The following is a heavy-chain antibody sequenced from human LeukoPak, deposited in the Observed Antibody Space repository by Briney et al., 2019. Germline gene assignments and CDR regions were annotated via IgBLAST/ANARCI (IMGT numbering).Heavy chain of an antibody. CDR1: GFTFGDFV. Sequence: GGSLRLSCTASGFTFGDFVMSWVRQTPGGGLEWVGFIRTKVNGETTKYAASVQGRFTISRDDSKSIAYLQMNSLKTEDTAVYYCTTDYQLDYWGQGTLVTVSS. CDR3: TTDYQLDY. J-gene: IGHJ4*02. V-gene: IGHV3-49*04. D-gene: IGHD3-16*01. CDR2: IRTKVNGETT.